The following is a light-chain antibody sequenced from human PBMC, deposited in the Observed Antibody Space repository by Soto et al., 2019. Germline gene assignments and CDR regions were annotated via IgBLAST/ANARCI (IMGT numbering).Light chain of an antibody. V-gene: IGLV2-23*02. CDR2: EVT. CDR1: SGDVGNFNL. J-gene: IGLJ2*01. CDR3: CSYAGGSIYVL. Sequence: QSALTQPASVSGSPGQSITISCTGTSGDVGNFNLVSWYQQHPGKAPNLIIFEVTKRPSGVSNRFSGSKSGNTASLTISGLQAEDAADYYCCSYAGGSIYVLFGGGTQLTVL.